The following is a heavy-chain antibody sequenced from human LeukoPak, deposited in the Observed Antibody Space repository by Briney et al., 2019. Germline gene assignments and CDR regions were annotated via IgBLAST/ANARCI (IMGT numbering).Heavy chain of an antibody. CDR3: ARDCTSTVCHDY. Sequence: GGSLRLSCAACGFTFSDYYMSWIRQAPGKGLEWVSYISSSGSTIYYADSVKGRFTISRDNAKNSLYLQMDSLRAEDTAVYYCARDCTSTVCHDYWGQGTLVTVSS. CDR1: GFTFSDYY. CDR2: ISSSGSTI. D-gene: IGHD2-2*01. V-gene: IGHV3-11*01. J-gene: IGHJ4*02.